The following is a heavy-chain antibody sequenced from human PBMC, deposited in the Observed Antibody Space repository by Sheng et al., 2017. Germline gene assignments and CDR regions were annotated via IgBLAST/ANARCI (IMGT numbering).Heavy chain of an antibody. V-gene: IGHV4-39*07. J-gene: IGHJ5*02. Sequence: QLQLQESGPGLVKPSETLSLTCTVSGGSISSSSYYWGWIRQPPGKGLEWIGSIYYSGSTYYNPSLKSRVTISVDTSKNQFSLKLSSVTAADTAVYYCARAPREYSYGTNNWFDPWGQGTPGHRL. CDR2: IYYSGST. D-gene: IGHD5-18*01. CDR3: ARAPREYSYGTNNWFDP. CDR1: GGSISSSSYY.